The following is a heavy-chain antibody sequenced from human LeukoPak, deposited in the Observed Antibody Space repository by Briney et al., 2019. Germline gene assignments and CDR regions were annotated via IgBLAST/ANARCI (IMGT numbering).Heavy chain of an antibody. CDR3: ARILLWFGELASRPYYYYMDV. V-gene: IGHV1-3*01. D-gene: IGHD3-10*01. Sequence: ASVKDSCKASGYTFTSYTIHWVRQAPGQRLEWMGWINAGNGNTKYSQEFQDRVTITRDTSASTAYMELRSLRSDDTAVYYCARILLWFGELASRPYYYYMDVWGKGTTVTVSS. CDR1: GYTFTSYT. J-gene: IGHJ6*03. CDR2: INAGNGNT.